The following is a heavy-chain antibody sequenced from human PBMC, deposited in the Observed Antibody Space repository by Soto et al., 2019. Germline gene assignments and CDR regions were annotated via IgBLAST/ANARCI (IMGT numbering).Heavy chain of an antibody. CDR3: ARRRPLAEYCSGGSCYFGNWFDP. J-gene: IGHJ5*02. V-gene: IGHV4-39*01. Sequence: SETLSLTCTVSGGSISSSSYYWGWIRQPPGKGLEWIGSIYYSGSTYYNLSLKSRVTISVDTSKNQFSLKLSSVTAADTAVYYCARRRPLAEYCSGGSCYFGNWFDPWGQGTLVTVSS. CDR1: GGSISSSSYY. CDR2: IYYSGST. D-gene: IGHD2-15*01.